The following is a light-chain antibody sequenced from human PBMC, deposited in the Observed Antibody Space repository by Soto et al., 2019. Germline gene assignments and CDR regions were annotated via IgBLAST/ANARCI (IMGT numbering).Light chain of an antibody. Sequence: EIVLTQSPGTLSLSPGERATLSCRASQSVSSSYLAWYQQKPGQAPPLIIDAASTTATGIPGRFSGSGSATDFTLTIDILEQEDFAVYCSQKTLHPKTFGQGTKVDIK. CDR2: AAS. J-gene: IGKJ1*01. CDR1: QSVSSSY. CDR3: QKTLHPKT. V-gene: IGKV3-20*01.